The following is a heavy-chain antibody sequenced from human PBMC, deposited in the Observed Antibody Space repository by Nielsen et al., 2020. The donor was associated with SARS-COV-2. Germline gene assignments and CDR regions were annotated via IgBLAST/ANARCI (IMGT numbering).Heavy chain of an antibody. J-gene: IGHJ4*02. D-gene: IGHD3-10*01. CDR2: IYYSGST. CDR3: ARLTGVRGVTHANFDN. V-gene: IGHV4-59*08. Sequence: WIRQPPGKGLEWIGYIYYSGSTNYNPSLKSRVTISVDTSKNQFSLKLSSVTAADTAVYYCARLTGVRGVTHANFDNWGQGTLVTVS.